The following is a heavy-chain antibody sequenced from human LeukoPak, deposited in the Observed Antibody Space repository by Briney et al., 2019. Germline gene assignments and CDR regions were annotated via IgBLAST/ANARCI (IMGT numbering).Heavy chain of an antibody. CDR2: IDRGGSIT. Sequence: GGSLRLSCAASGFTFSRSSFNWVRQAPGKGLEWVSFIDRGGSITYHADSVRGRFTISRDNARDSLFLQMNSLRAEDTAMYFCATYDSGWYLTYWGQGTLVTVSS. J-gene: IGHJ4*02. CDR1: GFTFSRSS. V-gene: IGHV3-48*01. D-gene: IGHD6-19*01. CDR3: ATYDSGWYLTY.